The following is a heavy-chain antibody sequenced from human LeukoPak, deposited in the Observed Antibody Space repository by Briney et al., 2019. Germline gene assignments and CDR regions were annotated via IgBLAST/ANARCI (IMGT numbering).Heavy chain of an antibody. CDR1: GGSISSGSYY. V-gene: IGHV4-61*02. CDR2: SYTSGST. CDR3: ARGRPIIAVAGTSYFDY. D-gene: IGHD6-19*01. Sequence: SETLSLTCTVSGGSISSGSYYWSWIRQPAGKGLEWIGRSYTSGSTNYNPSLKSRATISVDTSKNQFSLKLSSVTAADTAVYYCARGRPIIAVAGTSYFDYWGQGTLVTVSS. J-gene: IGHJ4*02.